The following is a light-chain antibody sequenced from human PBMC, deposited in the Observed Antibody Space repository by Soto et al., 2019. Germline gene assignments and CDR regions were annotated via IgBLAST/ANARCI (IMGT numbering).Light chain of an antibody. CDR2: EVR. CDR1: SSDVGGHNY. J-gene: IGLJ1*01. CDR3: RSYTSAGTRQV. Sequence: QSALTQPASVSGSPGQSITISCSGTSSDVGGHNYVSWYQQYPGQAPKLIIFEVRNRPSGVSNRFSGSKSGNRASLTISGLQAEDEADYYCRSYTSAGTRQVFGSGTKLTVL. V-gene: IGLV2-14*01.